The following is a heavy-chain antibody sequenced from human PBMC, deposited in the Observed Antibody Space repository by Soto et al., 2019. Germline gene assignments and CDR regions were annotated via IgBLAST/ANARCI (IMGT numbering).Heavy chain of an antibody. CDR1: GYTFTSYG. J-gene: IGHJ3*02. Sequence: ASVKVSCKASGYTFTSYGISWVRQAPGQGLEWMGWISAYNGNTNYAQKLQGRVTMATDTSTSTAYMELRSLRSDDTAVYYCARETVDTAMADDAFEIWGQGTMVTVSS. D-gene: IGHD5-18*01. CDR2: ISAYNGNT. V-gene: IGHV1-18*01. CDR3: ARETVDTAMADDAFEI.